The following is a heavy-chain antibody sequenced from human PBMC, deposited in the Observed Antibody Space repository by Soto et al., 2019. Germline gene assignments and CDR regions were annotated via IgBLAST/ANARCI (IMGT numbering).Heavy chain of an antibody. CDR3: AHKQFLVSGSDTTWFDP. CDR2: IYWDDDK. Sequence: QITLKESGPTLVKPTQTLTLTCTFSGFSLSTSGVGVGSIRQPPGKALEWLALIYWDDDKRYSPSLKRTLTIPKDTTKSQVVLTMTHTDPVYTATYCRAHKQFLVSGSDTTWFDPWGQGTLVTVSS. V-gene: IGHV2-5*02. D-gene: IGHD3-10*01. CDR1: GFSLSTSGVG. J-gene: IGHJ5*02.